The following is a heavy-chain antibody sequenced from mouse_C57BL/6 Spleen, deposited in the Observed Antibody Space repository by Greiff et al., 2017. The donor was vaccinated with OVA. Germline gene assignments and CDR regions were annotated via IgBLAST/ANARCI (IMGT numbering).Heavy chain of an antibody. V-gene: IGHV5-17*01. CDR1: GFTFSDYG. Sequence: EVHLVESGGGLVKPGGSLKLSCAASGFTFSDYGMHWVRQAPEKGLEWVAYISSGSSTINYADKVKGRFTISRDTAKNTLFLQMTSLRSEDTAMYYCARTPYGYDRDWYFDVWGTGTTVTVSS. J-gene: IGHJ1*03. CDR2: ISSGSSTI. D-gene: IGHD2-2*01. CDR3: ARTPYGYDRDWYFDV.